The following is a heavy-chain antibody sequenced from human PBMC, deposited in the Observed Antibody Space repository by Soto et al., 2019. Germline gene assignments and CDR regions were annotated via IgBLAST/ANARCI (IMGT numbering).Heavy chain of an antibody. V-gene: IGHV1-18*04. D-gene: IGHD6-13*01. CDR2: ISFYSGDT. CDR3: SRDSGDYTSSWYPDS. J-gene: IGHJ5*01. Sequence: ASVKVSCKASGSTLSAHGISWVRQAPGQGFEWMGWISFYSGDTKYAQNFQGRVTMTTDTSTNTAYMDLWSLSSDDTAVYYCSRDSGDYTSSWYPDSWG. CDR1: GSTLSAHG.